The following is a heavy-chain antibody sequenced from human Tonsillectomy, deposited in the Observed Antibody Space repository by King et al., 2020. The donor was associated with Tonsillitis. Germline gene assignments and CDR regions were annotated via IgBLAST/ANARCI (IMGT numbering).Heavy chain of an antibody. D-gene: IGHD4-17*01. Sequence: VQLVESGGGLLQPGGSLRLSCAASGFTFSSYAMSWVRQAPGKGLEWVSAISGSGGSTYYADSVKGRFTISRDNSKNTLYLQMNSLRSEDTAVYYFAKASMTTVTFFDYWCQGTLVTFSS. V-gene: IGHV3-23*04. CDR2: ISGSGGST. J-gene: IGHJ4*02. CDR1: GFTFSSYA. CDR3: AKASMTTVTFFDY.